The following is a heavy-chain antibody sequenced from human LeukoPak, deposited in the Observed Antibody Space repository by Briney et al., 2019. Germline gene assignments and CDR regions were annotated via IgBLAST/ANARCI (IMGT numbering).Heavy chain of an antibody. V-gene: IGHV4-59*03. D-gene: IGHD2-2*01. J-gene: IGHJ4*02. CDR2: IYGSGTT. CDR1: GASISRYYSINRYY. Sequence: SETLSLTCSVPGASISRYYSINRYYWSWIRQSPGKGLEWIGYIYGSGTTNYNPSLKSRVTISVDTSKHQFSLKLSSVTAADTAMYYCAGGGYCSVPSCYAPLFDHWGQGIPVTVSS. CDR3: AGGGYCSVPSCYAPLFDH.